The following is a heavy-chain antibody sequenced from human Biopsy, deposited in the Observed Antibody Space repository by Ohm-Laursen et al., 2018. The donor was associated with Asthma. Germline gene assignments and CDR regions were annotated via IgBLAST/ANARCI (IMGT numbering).Heavy chain of an antibody. CDR2: INAGDGNT. J-gene: IGHJ3*01. V-gene: IGHV1-3*01. CDR1: GYTFIHFA. CDR3: ARTYYDFLTGQVNDAFAL. D-gene: IGHD3-9*01. Sequence: GVPVKVSCKPSGYTFIHFAIHWVRQAPGQRLEWMGWINAGDGNTKYSQKFQGRVTITRDTSASTAYMDLRSLRSEDTAMYYCARTYYDFLTGQVNDAFALWGQGTMVTVSS.